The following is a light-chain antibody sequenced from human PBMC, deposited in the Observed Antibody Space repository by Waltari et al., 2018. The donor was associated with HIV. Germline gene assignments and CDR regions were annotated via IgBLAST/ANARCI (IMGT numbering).Light chain of an antibody. CDR3: QQYYSYPVT. J-gene: IGKJ1*01. CDR2: AAS. CDR1: QGINSD. Sequence: AIRMTQSPSSFSASTGDRVTITCRASQGINSDLAWYQQKPGKAPELLIYAASTLQSGVPSRFGGSGSGTDFTLTISCLQSEDFATYYCQQYYSYPVTFGQGTKVEIK. V-gene: IGKV1-8*01.